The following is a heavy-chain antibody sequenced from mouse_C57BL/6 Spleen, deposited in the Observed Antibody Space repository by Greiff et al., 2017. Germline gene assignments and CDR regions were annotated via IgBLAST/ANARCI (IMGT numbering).Heavy chain of an antibody. D-gene: IGHD2-4*01. V-gene: IGHV1-55*01. CDR2: IYPGSGST. J-gene: IGHJ2*01. CDR3: AYYDYDGGYFDY. Sequence: VQLQQPGAELVKPGASVKMSCKASGYTFTSYWITWVKQRPGQGLEWIGDIYPGSGSTNYNEKFKSKATLTVDTSSSTAYMQLSSLTSEDSAVYYCAYYDYDGGYFDYWGQGTTLTVSS. CDR1: GYTFTSYW.